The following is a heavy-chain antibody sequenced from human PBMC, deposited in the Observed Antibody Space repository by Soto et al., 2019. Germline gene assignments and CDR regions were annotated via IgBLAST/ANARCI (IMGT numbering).Heavy chain of an antibody. CDR3: ASDGNSHDFVVGSFDY. V-gene: IGHV3-23*01. J-gene: IGHJ4*02. D-gene: IGHD3-16*01. CDR1: GFTFRNYA. CDR2: IRGSVGRA. Sequence: EVQLLESGGGLIQPGGSLGLSCAASGFTFRNYAMSWFRQAPGKGLEWFSAIRGSVGRAYYADSVKGRFTISRDNSKNTLYLQMNSLRAEDTAVYYCASDGNSHDFVVGSFDYWGQGTLVTVSS.